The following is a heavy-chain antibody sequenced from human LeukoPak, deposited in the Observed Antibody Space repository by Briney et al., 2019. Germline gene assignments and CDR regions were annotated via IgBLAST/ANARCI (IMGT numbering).Heavy chain of an antibody. V-gene: IGHV3-7*04. J-gene: IGHJ4*02. CDR2: IKQDGSEK. Sequence: GGSLRLSCAASGFTFSSYWMSWVRQAPGKGLEWVANIKQDGSEKYYVDSVKGRFTISRDSAKNSLYLQMNSLRAEDTAVYYCARGLRYFDWLLLNWGQGTLVTVSS. CDR1: GFTFSSYW. CDR3: ARGLRYFDWLLLN. D-gene: IGHD3-9*01.